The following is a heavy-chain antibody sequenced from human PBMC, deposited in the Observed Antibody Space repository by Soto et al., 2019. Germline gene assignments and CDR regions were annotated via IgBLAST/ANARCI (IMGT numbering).Heavy chain of an antibody. CDR3: ARGPIRDSSGENYYGMDV. CDR1: GGTFSSYA. Sequence: SVKVSCKASGGTFSSYAISWVRQAPGQGLEWMGGIIPIFGTANYAQKFQGRVTITADESTSTAYMELSSLRSEDTAVYYCARGPIRDSSGENYYGMDVWGQGTTVTVSS. D-gene: IGHD3-22*01. J-gene: IGHJ6*02. V-gene: IGHV1-69*13. CDR2: IIPIFGTA.